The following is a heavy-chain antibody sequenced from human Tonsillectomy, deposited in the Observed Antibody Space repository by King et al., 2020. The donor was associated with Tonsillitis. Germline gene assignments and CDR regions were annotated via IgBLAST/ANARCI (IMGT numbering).Heavy chain of an antibody. D-gene: IGHD2-21*01. CDR1: SFSGYY. CDR2: INHLGGT. J-gene: IGHJ4*02. V-gene: IGHV4-34*01. Sequence: QVQLQQWGAGLLKPSETLSLTCAGSFSGYYSSWIRQSPGRGLEWIGEINHLGGTTYNPSLRGRVLISVDTSKNHLSLTMTSVTAADTAVYYCARGGNPDRHVWSPPLDKWGQGTLVTVSS. CDR3: ARGGNPDRHVWSPPLDK.